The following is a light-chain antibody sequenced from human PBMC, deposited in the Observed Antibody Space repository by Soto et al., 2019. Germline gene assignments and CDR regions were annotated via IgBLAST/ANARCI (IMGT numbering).Light chain of an antibody. V-gene: IGKV1-5*01. CDR1: QTITRW. CDR3: QQYNSYSWT. J-gene: IGKJ1*01. Sequence: DIQMTQSPSTLSASVGDRVTITCRASQTITRWMAWYQQKPGKAPKLLIYDASTLESGVPSRFSGSRSGTEFTLTIXXXXXXXXXTYYCQQYNSYSWTFGXGTK. CDR2: DAS.